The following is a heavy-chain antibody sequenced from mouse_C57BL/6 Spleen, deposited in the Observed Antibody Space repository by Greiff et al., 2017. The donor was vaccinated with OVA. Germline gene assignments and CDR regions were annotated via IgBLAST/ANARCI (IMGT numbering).Heavy chain of an antibody. V-gene: IGHV1-63*01. CDR1: GYTFTNYW. Sequence: QVQLQQSGAELVRPGTSVKMSCKASGYTFTNYWIGWAKQRPGHGLEWIGDIYPGGGYTNYNEKFKGKATLTDDKSSSTAYMQFSSLTSEDSAIYYCARKTTEYFDYWGQGTTLTVSS. D-gene: IGHD1-1*01. J-gene: IGHJ2*01. CDR2: IYPGGGYT. CDR3: ARKTTEYFDY.